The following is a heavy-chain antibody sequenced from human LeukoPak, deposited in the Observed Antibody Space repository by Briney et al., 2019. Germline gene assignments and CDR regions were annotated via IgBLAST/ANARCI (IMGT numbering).Heavy chain of an antibody. D-gene: IGHD2-21*01. J-gene: IGHJ4*02. CDR2: FYYLGNT. CDR1: GGSISNSTYY. Sequence: SETLSLTCSVSGGSISNSTYYWGWIRQAPGKGLEWIGSFYYLGNTYYKPSLRSRVTMSVDTSKNQFSLKLSAVTAADTAVYYCMTFRGPPNYFDYWGQGNLVTVSS. CDR3: MTFRGPPNYFDY. V-gene: IGHV4-39*07.